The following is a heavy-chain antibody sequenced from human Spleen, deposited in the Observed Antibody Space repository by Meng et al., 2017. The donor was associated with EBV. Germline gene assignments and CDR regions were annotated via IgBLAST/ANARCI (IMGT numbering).Heavy chain of an antibody. Sequence: LLECGPGEVKPAATLSLTCNVSGGSISSFYYWGWIRQPPGKGLEWIGYLYYSGSTYYNPSLKSRVTISMDTSQNQFSLSLRSVTAADTAVYYCARASNYGDYGIWFDPWGQGTLVTVSS. J-gene: IGHJ5*02. CDR2: LYYSGST. V-gene: IGHV4-30-4*08. CDR1: GGSISSFYY. D-gene: IGHD4-17*01. CDR3: ARASNYGDYGIWFDP.